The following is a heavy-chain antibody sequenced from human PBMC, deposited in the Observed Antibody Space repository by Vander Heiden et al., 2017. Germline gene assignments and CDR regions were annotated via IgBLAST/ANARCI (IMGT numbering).Heavy chain of an antibody. CDR3: ASLRLPNY. J-gene: IGHJ4*02. Sequence: EVQLVECGGGLVQPGGAQRLSCAASGFTVSSYWMHWVRQAPGKGLVWVSRSNSDGSSTSYADSVKGRFTISRDNAKNTLYLQMNSLRAEDTAVYYCASLRLPNYWGQGTLVTVSS. CDR1: GFTVSSYW. V-gene: IGHV3-74*01. CDR2: SNSDGSST.